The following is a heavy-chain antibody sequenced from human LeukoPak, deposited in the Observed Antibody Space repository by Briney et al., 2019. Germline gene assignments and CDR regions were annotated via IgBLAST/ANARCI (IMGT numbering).Heavy chain of an antibody. V-gene: IGHV3-30-3*01. CDR3: AKDLDSSPDY. D-gene: IGHD6-13*01. CDR2: ISYDGSNK. J-gene: IGHJ4*02. Sequence: TGGSLRLSCAASGFTFSSYAMHWVRQAPGKGLEWVAVISYDGSNKYYADSVKGRFTISRDNSKNTLYLQMNSLRAEDTAVYYCAKDLDSSPDYWGQGTLVTVSS. CDR1: GFTFSSYA.